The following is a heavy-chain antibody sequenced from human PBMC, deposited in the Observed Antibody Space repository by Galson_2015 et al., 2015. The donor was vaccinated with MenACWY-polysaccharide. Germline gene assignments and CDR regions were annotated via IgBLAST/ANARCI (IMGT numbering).Heavy chain of an antibody. CDR2: TYYRSNWSS. Sequence: CAISGDSVSSNTAAWNWIRQSPSRGLEWLGRTYYRSNWSSDYALSVRGRITINADTSKNQFSLQLNSVTAEDTAVYYCAKGAAHYGSGNYYDYWGQGTQVTVSS. V-gene: IGHV6-1*01. CDR1: GDSVSSNTAA. CDR3: AKGAAHYGSGNYYDY. J-gene: IGHJ4*02. D-gene: IGHD3-10*01.